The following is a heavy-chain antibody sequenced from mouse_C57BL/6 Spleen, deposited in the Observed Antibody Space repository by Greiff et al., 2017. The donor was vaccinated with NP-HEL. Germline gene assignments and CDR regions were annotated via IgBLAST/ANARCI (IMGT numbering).Heavy chain of an antibody. CDR3: ARDSGSSSWYFDV. CDR1: GFTFSSYA. CDR2: ISDGGSYT. D-gene: IGHD1-1*01. V-gene: IGHV5-4*01. Sequence: EVKLMESGGGLVKPGGSLKLSCAASGFTFSSYAMSWVRQTPEKRLEWVATISDGGSYTYYPDNVKGRFTISRDNAKNNLYLQMSHLKSEDTAMYYCARDSGSSSWYFDVWGTGTTVTVSS. J-gene: IGHJ1*03.